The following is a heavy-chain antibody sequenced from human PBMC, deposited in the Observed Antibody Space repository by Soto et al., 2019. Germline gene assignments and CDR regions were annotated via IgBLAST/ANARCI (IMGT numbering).Heavy chain of an antibody. V-gene: IGHV3-30-3*01. CDR2: ISYDGSNK. CDR3: ARDKRDLRFLEWSYFFDY. J-gene: IGHJ4*02. CDR1: GFTFSNYA. D-gene: IGHD3-3*01. Sequence: QVQLVESGGGVVQPGRSLRLSCAASGFTFSNYAMHWVRQAPGKGLEWVAVISYDGSNKFYADSVKGRFTISRDNSKNTLYLQMSSLRAEDTAIYYCARDKRDLRFLEWSYFFDYWGQGTLVTVSS.